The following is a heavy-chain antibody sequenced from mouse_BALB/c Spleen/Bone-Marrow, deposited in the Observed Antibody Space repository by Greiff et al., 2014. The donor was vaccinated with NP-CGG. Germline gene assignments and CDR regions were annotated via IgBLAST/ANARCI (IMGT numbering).Heavy chain of an antibody. Sequence: VQLQQSGAELVKPAASVKLSCTASGFNIKDTYMHWVKQRPEQGLEWIGRIDPANGNTKYDPKFQGKATITADTSSNTAYLQLSSLTSEDTAVYYCATMITDWYFDVWGAGTTVTVSS. CDR3: ATMITDWYFDV. J-gene: IGHJ1*01. CDR1: GFNIKDTY. V-gene: IGHV14-3*02. D-gene: IGHD2-4*01. CDR2: IDPANGNT.